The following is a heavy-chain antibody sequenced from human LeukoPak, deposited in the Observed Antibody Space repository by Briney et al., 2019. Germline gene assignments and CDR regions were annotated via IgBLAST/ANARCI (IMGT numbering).Heavy chain of an antibody. D-gene: IGHD3-22*01. CDR3: ARGRSGYGPFDAFDI. CDR2: ISGSGVNT. CDR1: GYTFSSYS. Sequence: GGSLRLSCTASGYTFSSYSMTWVRQAPGKGLEWVSAISGSGVNTYYADSVKGRFAASRGNSKNTLYLQMNSLRAEDTAVYYCARGRSGYGPFDAFDIWGQGTWVTVSS. V-gene: IGHV3-23*01. J-gene: IGHJ3*02.